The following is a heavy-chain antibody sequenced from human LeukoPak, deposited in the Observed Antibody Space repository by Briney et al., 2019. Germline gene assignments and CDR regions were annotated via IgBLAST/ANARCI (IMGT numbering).Heavy chain of an antibody. J-gene: IGHJ4*02. V-gene: IGHV3-64D*06. CDR1: GFTFSTYA. D-gene: IGHD2-15*01. CDR2: ISSNGDST. Sequence: GGSLRLSCSASGFTFSTYAMHWVRHAPGKGLEYASSISSNGDSTYYADSVKGRFTISRDNSKNTLYLQMSSLRAEDTAVYYCLKDATPMGSWGQGTLVTVSS. CDR3: LKDATPMGS.